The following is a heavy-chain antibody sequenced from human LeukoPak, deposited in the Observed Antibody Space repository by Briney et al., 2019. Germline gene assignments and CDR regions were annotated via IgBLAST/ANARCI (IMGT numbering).Heavy chain of an antibody. D-gene: IGHD6-13*01. J-gene: IGHJ4*02. V-gene: IGHV3-11*04. Sequence: GGSLRLSCAASGFTFSDYYMSWIRQALGKGLEWVSYISSSGSTIYYADSVKGRFTISRDNAKNSLYLQMNSLRAEDTAVYYCARSPSGIAAAGPIDYWGQGTLVTVSS. CDR2: ISSSGSTI. CDR1: GFTFSDYY. CDR3: ARSPSGIAAAGPIDY.